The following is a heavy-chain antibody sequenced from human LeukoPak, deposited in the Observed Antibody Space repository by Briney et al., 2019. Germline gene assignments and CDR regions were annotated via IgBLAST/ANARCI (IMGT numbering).Heavy chain of an antibody. CDR3: ATSLKPYGSGSYYILY. D-gene: IGHD3-10*01. CDR2: ISYDGSNK. V-gene: IGHV3-30*03. J-gene: IGHJ4*02. Sequence: QTGGSLRLSCAASGFTFSSYGMHWVRQAPGKGLEWVAVISYDGSNKYYADSVKGRFTISRDNSKNTLYLQMNSLRAEDTAVYYCATSLKPYGSGSYYILYWGPGTLVTVSS. CDR1: GFTFSSYG.